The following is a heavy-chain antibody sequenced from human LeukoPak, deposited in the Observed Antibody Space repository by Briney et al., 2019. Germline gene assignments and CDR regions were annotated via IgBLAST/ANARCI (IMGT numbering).Heavy chain of an antibody. CDR2: ISGSGGST. D-gene: IGHD3-22*01. CDR3: ARDYYDSSGYYLPGY. J-gene: IGHJ4*02. V-gene: IGHV3-23*01. CDR1: GFTFSSYA. Sequence: GGSLRLSCAASGFTFSSYAMSWVRQAPGKGLEWVSAISGSGGSTYYADSVKGRFTISRDNSKNTLYLQMNSLRAEDTAVYYCARDYYDSSGYYLPGYWGQGTLVTVSS.